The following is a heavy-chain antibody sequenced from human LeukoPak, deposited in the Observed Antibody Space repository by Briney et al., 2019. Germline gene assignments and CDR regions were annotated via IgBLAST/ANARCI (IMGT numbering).Heavy chain of an antibody. J-gene: IGHJ4*02. CDR1: GGSFSGYY. D-gene: IGHD4-17*01. Sequence: SETLSLTCAVYGGSFSGYYWSWIRQPPGKGLEWIGEINHSGSTNYNPSLKSRVTISVDTSKNQFSLKLSSVTAADTAVYYCARHVVPSRYGDFYGDQEATGFDYWGQGTLVTVSS. V-gene: IGHV4-34*01. CDR3: ARHVVPSRYGDFYGDQEATGFDY. CDR2: INHSGST.